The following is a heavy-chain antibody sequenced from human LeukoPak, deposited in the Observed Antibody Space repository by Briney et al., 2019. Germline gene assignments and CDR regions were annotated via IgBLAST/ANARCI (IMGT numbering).Heavy chain of an antibody. CDR2: INHSGST. CDR1: GGSFSGYY. V-gene: IGHV4-34*01. CDR3: ARLGGSRTGLRGTFFDY. D-gene: IGHD4-17*01. J-gene: IGHJ4*02. Sequence: SETLSLTCAVYGGSFSGYYWSWIRQPPGKGLEWIGEINHSGSTNYNPSLKSRVTISVDTSKNQFSVKLSSVTAADTAVYYCARLGGSRTGLRGTFFDYWGQGTLVTVSS.